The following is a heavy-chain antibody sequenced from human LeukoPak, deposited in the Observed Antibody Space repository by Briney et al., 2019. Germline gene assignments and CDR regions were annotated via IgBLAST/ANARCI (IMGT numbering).Heavy chain of an antibody. D-gene: IGHD1-26*01. CDR3: TRGDDSGGYYGYYYYMDV. CDR2: IRSKANSYAT. CDR1: GFTFSGSA. V-gene: IGHV3-73*01. J-gene: IGHJ6*03. Sequence: GGSLRLSCAASGFTFSGSAMHWVRQASGKGLEWVGRIRSKANSYATAYAASVKGRFTISRDDSKNTAYLQMNSLKTEDTAVYYCTRGDDSGGYYGYYYYMDVWGKGTTVTVSS.